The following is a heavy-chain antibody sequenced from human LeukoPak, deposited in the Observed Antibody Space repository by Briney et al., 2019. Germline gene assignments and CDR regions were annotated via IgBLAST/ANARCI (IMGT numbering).Heavy chain of an antibody. D-gene: IGHD2-15*01. CDR1: GYTLTDLS. V-gene: IGHV1-24*01. CDR2: FDPEDGET. Sequence: RASVKVSCKVSGYTLTDLSMHWVRQAPGKGLEWMGGFDPEDGETIYAQKFQGRVTMTEDTSTDTAYMELSSLRSEDTAVYYCATARYCSGGSCSHWFDPWGQGTLVTVSS. CDR3: ATARYCSGGSCSHWFDP. J-gene: IGHJ5*02.